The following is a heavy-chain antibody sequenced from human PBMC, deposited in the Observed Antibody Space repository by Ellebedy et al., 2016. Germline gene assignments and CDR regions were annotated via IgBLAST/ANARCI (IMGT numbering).Heavy chain of an antibody. D-gene: IGHD3-10*01. J-gene: IGHJ4*02. CDR1: GGSITSGTYY. Sequence: SETLSLXXTVSGGSITSGTYYWSWIRQPAGKGLEWIGRIHTSGSTNYNPSLKSRVTISVDTSKNQFSLKLSSVTAADTAVYYCARARSGSYYNDGKVSGGYYFDYWGQGTLVTVSS. CDR2: IHTSGST. CDR3: ARARSGSYYNDGKVSGGYYFDY. V-gene: IGHV4-61*02.